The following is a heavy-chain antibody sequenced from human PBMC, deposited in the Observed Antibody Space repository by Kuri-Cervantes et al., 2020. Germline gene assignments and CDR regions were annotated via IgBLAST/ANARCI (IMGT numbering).Heavy chain of an antibody. D-gene: IGHD5-18*01. CDR2: IYPDDSDT. J-gene: IGHJ6*02. CDR1: GYSFTSYW. V-gene: IGHV5-51*01. CDR3: ARLGTAMQIYYYGMDV. Sequence: KVSCKGSGYSFTSYWIGWVRQMPGKGLEWMGIIYPDDSDTRYSPSLQGQVTISADKSISTAYLQWSSLKASDTAMYYCARLGTAMQIYYYGMDVWGQGTTVTVSS.